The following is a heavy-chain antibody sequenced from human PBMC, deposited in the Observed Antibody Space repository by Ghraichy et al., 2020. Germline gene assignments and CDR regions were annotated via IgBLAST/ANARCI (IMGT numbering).Heavy chain of an antibody. Sequence: SETLSLTCTVSGGSIGTYYWSWIRQPPGKGLEWIGYIYYSGSTNYNPSLKSRVTISVDTSKSQFSLKLSSVTAADTAVYYCARGGWGLLPYKWLDPWGQGTLVTVSS. CDR3: ARGGWGLLPYKWLDP. CDR2: IYYSGST. V-gene: IGHV4-59*01. D-gene: IGHD3-22*01. CDR1: GGSIGTYY. J-gene: IGHJ5*02.